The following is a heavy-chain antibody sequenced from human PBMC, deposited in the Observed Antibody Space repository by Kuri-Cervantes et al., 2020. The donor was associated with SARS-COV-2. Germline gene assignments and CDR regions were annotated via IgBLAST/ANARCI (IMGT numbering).Heavy chain of an antibody. D-gene: IGHD5-12*01. J-gene: IGHJ5*02. Sequence: GGSLRLSCAASGFTFSSYSMNWVRQAPGKGLEWVSYISSSSSTIYYADSVKGRFTISRDSAKNSLYLQMNSLRAEDTAVYYCAREYSGYDSSWFDPWGQGTLVTVSS. V-gene: IGHV3-48*01. CDR2: ISSSSSTI. CDR1: GFTFSSYS. CDR3: AREYSGYDSSWFDP.